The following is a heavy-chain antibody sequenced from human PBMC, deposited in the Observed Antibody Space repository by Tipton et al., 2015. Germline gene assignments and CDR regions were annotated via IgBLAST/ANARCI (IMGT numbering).Heavy chain of an antibody. J-gene: IGHJ3*02. Sequence: TLSLTCTVSGGSISSGSYYWSWIRQPAGKGLEWIGRIYTSGSTNSNPSLKSRVTVSVDTSENQFSLRLSSVTAADTAMYYCAVPMTHGNDAFDIWGQGTMVTVSS. V-gene: IGHV4-61*02. D-gene: IGHD2-2*01. CDR3: AVPMTHGNDAFDI. CDR1: GGSISSGSYY. CDR2: IYTSGST.